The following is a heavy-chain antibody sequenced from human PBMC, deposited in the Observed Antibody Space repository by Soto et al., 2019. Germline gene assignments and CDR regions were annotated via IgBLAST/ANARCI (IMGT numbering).Heavy chain of an antibody. CDR3: ARSPFEAFYDSSGGWYFDL. CDR2: IIPIFGTA. CDR1: GGTFSSYA. V-gene: IGHV1-69*06. D-gene: IGHD3-22*01. Sequence: SVKVSCKASGGTFSSYAISWVRQAPGQGLEWMGGIIPIFGTANYAQKFQGRVTITADKSTSTAYMELSSLRSEDTAVYYCARSPFEAFYDSSGGWYFDLWGRGTLVIVSS. J-gene: IGHJ2*01.